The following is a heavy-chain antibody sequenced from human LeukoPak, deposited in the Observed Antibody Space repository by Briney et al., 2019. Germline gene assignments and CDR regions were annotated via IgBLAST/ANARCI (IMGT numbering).Heavy chain of an antibody. Sequence: SETLSLTCTVSGGSISSYYWSWIRQPPGKGLEWIGYIYYGGSTNYNPSLKSRVTISVDTSKNQFSLKLSSVTAADTAVYYCANSGGCTNGVCYVAGYFQHWGQGTLVTVSS. CDR1: GGSISSYY. CDR2: IYYGGST. V-gene: IGHV4-59*01. D-gene: IGHD2-8*01. J-gene: IGHJ1*01. CDR3: ANSGGCTNGVCYVAGYFQH.